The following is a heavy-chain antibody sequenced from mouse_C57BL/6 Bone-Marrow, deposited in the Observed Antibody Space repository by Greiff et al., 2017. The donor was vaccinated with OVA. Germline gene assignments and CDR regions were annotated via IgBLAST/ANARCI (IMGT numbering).Heavy chain of an antibody. Sequence: EVMLVESGGGLVKPGGSLKLSCAASGFTFSSYAMSWVRQTPEKRLEWVATISDGGSYTYYPDNVKGRFTISRDNAKNNLYLQMSHLKSEDTAMYYCARDLLAYWGQGTTLTVSS. J-gene: IGHJ2*01. CDR1: GFTFSSYA. CDR2: ISDGGSYT. V-gene: IGHV5-4*01. CDR3: ARDLLAY.